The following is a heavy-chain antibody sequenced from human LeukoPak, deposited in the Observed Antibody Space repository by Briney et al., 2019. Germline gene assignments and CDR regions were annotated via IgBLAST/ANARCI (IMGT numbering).Heavy chain of an antibody. CDR1: GFTFSSYA. D-gene: IGHD1-26*01. V-gene: IGHV3-23*01. J-gene: IGHJ6*02. CDR3: AKGGSYLAYYYGMDV. Sequence: RGSLRLSCAASGFTFSSYAMSGVRQAPGKGLEWVSAISGSGGSTYYADSVKGRFTISRDNSKNTLYLQMNSLRAEDTAVYYCAKGGSYLAYYYGMDVWGQGTTVTVSS. CDR2: ISGSGGST.